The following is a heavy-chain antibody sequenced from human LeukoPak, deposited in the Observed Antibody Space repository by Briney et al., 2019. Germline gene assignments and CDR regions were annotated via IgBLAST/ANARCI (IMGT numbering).Heavy chain of an antibody. CDR3: ARHMITFGGVIVSHYFDY. V-gene: IGHV3-7*01. CDR1: GFTFSSYW. D-gene: IGHD3-16*02. J-gene: IGHJ4*02. Sequence: GGSLRLSCAASGFTFSSYWMSWVRQAPGKGLEWVANIKQDGSEKYYVDSVKGRFTISRDNAKNSLYLQMNSLRAEDTAVYYCARHMITFGGVIVSHYFDYWGQGTLVTVSS. CDR2: IKQDGSEK.